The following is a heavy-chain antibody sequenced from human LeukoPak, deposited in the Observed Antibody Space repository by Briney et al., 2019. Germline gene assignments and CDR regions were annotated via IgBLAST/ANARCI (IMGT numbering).Heavy chain of an antibody. V-gene: IGHV1-2*02. D-gene: IGHD3-22*01. CDR2: INPNSGGT. Sequence: ASVKVSCKASGYTFTGYYMHWVRQAPGQGLEWMGWINPNSGGTNYAQKFRGRVTMTRDTSISTAYMELSRLRSDDTAVYYCASRYDSSGYYLDAFDIWGQGTMVTVSS. J-gene: IGHJ3*02. CDR3: ASRYDSSGYYLDAFDI. CDR1: GYTFTGYY.